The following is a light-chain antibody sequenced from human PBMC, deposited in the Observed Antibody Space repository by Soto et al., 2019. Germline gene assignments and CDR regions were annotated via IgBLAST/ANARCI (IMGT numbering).Light chain of an antibody. V-gene: IGKV1-5*03. CDR2: KAS. J-gene: IGKJ2*01. Sequence: DIQMTQSPSTLSASVGDRVTITCRASQSISSWLAWYQQKPGKAPKLLIYKASSLESGVPSRFSGSGSGTEFTLTISSLQPDDFAIYYCQQYNSYSLYTFGQGTKLEIK. CDR3: QQYNSYSLYT. CDR1: QSISSW.